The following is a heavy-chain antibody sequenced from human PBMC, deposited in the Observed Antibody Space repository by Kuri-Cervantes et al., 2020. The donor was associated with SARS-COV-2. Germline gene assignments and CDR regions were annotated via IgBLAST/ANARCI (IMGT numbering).Heavy chain of an antibody. CDR1: GGSISSGGYY. CDR3: ARDSPAYCSSTSCYFFDY. CDR2: IYHSGST. D-gene: IGHD2-2*01. Sequence: SETLSLTCTVSGGSISSGGYYWSWIRQPPGKGLEWIGYIYHSGSTYYNPAIKSRVTISVDRSKNQFYLKLSSVTAADTAVYYCARDSPAYCSSTSCYFFDYWGQGTLVTVSS. J-gene: IGHJ4*02. V-gene: IGHV4-30-2*01.